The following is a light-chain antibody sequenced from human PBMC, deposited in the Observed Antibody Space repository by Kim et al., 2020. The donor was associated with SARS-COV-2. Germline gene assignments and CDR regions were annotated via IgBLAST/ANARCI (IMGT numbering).Light chain of an antibody. V-gene: IGLV3-21*04. CDR1: NIGSKS. CDR2: NDS. CDR3: QVWDSSSDHVV. J-gene: IGLJ2*01. Sequence: AHGKTSRLTWWGNNIGSKSVHWYQQKPGQAPVLVIYNDSDRPSGIPERFSGSNSGNTATLTISRVEAGDEADYYCQVWDSSSDHVVFGGGTQLTVL.